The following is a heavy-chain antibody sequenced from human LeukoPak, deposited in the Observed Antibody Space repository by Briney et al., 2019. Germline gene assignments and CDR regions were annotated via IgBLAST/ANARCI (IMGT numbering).Heavy chain of an antibody. CDR2: IYYSGST. Sequence: PSQTLSLTCTVSGGSISSYYWSWIRQPPGKGLEWIGYIYYSGSTNYNPSLKSRVTISVDTSKNQFSLKLSSVTAADTAVYYCARAPPYCGGDCYLDYWGQGTLVTVSS. J-gene: IGHJ4*02. CDR3: ARAPPYCGGDCYLDY. CDR1: GGSISSYY. D-gene: IGHD2-21*02. V-gene: IGHV4-59*01.